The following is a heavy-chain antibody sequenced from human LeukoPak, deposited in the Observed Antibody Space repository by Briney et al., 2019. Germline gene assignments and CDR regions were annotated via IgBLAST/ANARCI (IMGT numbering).Heavy chain of an antibody. D-gene: IGHD3-3*01. V-gene: IGHV3-23*01. CDR3: ATIDWSGYRDY. J-gene: IGHJ4*02. CDR2: ISGGGDIT. CDR1: GFNFANHA. Sequence: PGGSLRLSCAASGFNFANHAMSWVRQTAGKGLEWVSAISGGGDITYYADSVKGRFTISRDNSKDTLFLQMHSLRPGDTAVYYCATIDWSGYRDYWGQGTLVTVSS.